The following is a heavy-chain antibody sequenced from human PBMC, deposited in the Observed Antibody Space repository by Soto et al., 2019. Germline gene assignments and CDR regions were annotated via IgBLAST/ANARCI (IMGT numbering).Heavy chain of an antibody. J-gene: IGHJ6*02. CDR1: GFTFSSYA. Sequence: GGSLRLSCAASGFTFSSYAMHRVRQAPGKGLEWVAVISYDGSNKYYADSVKGRFTISRDNSKNTLYLQMNSLRAEDTAVYYCARGEGHGWGMDVWGQGTTVTVSS. D-gene: IGHD1-26*01. V-gene: IGHV3-30-3*01. CDR3: ARGEGHGWGMDV. CDR2: ISYDGSNK.